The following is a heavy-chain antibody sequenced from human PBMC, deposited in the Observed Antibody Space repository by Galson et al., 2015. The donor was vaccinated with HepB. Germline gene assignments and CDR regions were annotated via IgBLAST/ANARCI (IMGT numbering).Heavy chain of an antibody. V-gene: IGHV3-9*01. D-gene: IGHD4-17*01. J-gene: IGHJ6*02. CDR1: GFTFDDYA. CDR2: ISWNSGSI. CDR3: AKDRAVTNAYYGMDV. Sequence: SLRLSCAASGFTFDDYAMYWVRQAPGKGLEWVSGISWNSGSIGYADSVKGRFTISRDNARNSLYLQMNSLRAEDTALYCCAKDRAVTNAYYGMDVWGQGTTVTVSS.